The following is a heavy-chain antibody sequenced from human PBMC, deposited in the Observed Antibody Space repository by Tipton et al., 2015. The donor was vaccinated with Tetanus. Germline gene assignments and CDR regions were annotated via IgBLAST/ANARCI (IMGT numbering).Heavy chain of an antibody. CDR1: RGSISNYY. CDR2: VSHTGST. Sequence: TLSLTCTVSRGSISNYYWSWIRQPPGKGLEWIGYVSHTGSTNSNPSLEGRITISIDTSKNQFSLELTSVIAADTAVYYCARGVRYSGSSFHWFDTWGQGTLVTVSS. D-gene: IGHD6-6*01. V-gene: IGHV4-59*13. J-gene: IGHJ5*02. CDR3: ARGVRYSGSSFHWFDT.